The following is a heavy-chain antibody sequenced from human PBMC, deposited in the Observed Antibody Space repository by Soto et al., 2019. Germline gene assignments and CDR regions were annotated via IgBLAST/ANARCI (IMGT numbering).Heavy chain of an antibody. J-gene: IGHJ4*01. CDR1: GFTFSSYW. Sequence: GSLRLSCAASGFTFSSYWMSWVRQAPGKGLQWVVNIKQDGSEKYYMDSVRGRFTVSRDNAKNSLYLQMNSLRAEDTAVYFCARVAYTYGWIYVYWGQGSLVTVSS. D-gene: IGHD2-2*02. CDR2: IKQDGSEK. V-gene: IGHV3-7*01. CDR3: ARVAYTYGWIYVY.